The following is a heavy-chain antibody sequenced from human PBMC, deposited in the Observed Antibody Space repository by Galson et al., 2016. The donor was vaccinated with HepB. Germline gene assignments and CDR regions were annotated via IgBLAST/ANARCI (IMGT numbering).Heavy chain of an antibody. CDR1: GFTFSRFW. V-gene: IGHV3-7*03. D-gene: IGHD6-19*01. Sequence: SLRLSCAASGFTFSRFWMNWVRQAPGKGLEWVASIKEDASKAFYADSVKGRFTISRDNVEDSLPLQRNSLRSEDTAGYYCARYGDEAGWNFHQWGQGTLVTVSS. J-gene: IGHJ1*01. CDR2: IKEDASKA. CDR3: ARYGDEAGWNFHQ.